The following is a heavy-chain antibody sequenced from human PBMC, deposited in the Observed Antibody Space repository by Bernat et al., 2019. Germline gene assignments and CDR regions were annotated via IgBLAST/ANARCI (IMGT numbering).Heavy chain of an antibody. CDR2: ISYDGSNK. V-gene: IGHV3-30*18. CDR1: GFTFSSYG. Sequence: QVQLVESGGGVVQPGRSLRLSCAASGFTFSSYGMHWVRQAPGKGLEGVEVISYDGSNKYYADSVKGRFTISRDNSKNTLYLQMNSLRAEDTAVYYCAKEVGYCSGGSCYYYYGMDVWGQGTTVTVSS. CDR3: AKEVGYCSGGSCYYYYGMDV. D-gene: IGHD2-15*01. J-gene: IGHJ6*02.